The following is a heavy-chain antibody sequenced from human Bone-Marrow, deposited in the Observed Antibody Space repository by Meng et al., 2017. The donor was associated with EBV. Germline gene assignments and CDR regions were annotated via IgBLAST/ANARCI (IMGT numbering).Heavy chain of an antibody. D-gene: IGHD3-10*01. CDR1: GGTFRSDA. J-gene: IGHJ4*02. V-gene: IGHV1-69*01. Sequence: QWRLVPSAPEGKKRGSPVKVACKASGGTFRSDAISWVRQAPGQGLEWMGGLIPMSDAPHYAQKFQGRVTITADESTSTHYMDLSGLRSEDTAVYYCASESGRGFTPDYWGQGTLVTVSS. CDR3: ASESGRGFTPDY. CDR2: LIPMSDAP.